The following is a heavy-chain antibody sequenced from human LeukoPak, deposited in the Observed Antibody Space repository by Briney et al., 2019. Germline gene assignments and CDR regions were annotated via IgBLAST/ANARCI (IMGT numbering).Heavy chain of an antibody. D-gene: IGHD3-10*01. J-gene: IGHJ4*02. CDR3: AKDLRVRGVTPY. CDR1: GFTFRHFA. CDR2: ISGSGAGS. Sequence: GGSLRLSWAASGFTFRHFAMSWVRQAPGKGLEWVSAISGSGAGSYYADSVKGRFTISRDNSENTLYLQMNSLRAEDTAVYYCAKDLRVRGVTPYWGQGTLVTVSS. V-gene: IGHV3-23*01.